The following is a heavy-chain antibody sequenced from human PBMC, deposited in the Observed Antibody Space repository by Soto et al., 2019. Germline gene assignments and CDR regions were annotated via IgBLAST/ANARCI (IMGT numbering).Heavy chain of an antibody. D-gene: IGHD5-18*01. V-gene: IGHV3-48*02. Sequence: EVQLVASGGGLAQPGESLRLSCTASGITFSSYSMNWVRQAPGKGLEWLSYISSSKTTYADSVKGRFTISRDNAKNSVYLQMNSLRDEDTAVYYCVGDQDVHTPMVHGNYWGRGTRVTVCS. J-gene: IGHJ4*02. CDR1: GITFSSYS. CDR2: ISSSKTT. CDR3: VGDQDVHTPMVHGNY.